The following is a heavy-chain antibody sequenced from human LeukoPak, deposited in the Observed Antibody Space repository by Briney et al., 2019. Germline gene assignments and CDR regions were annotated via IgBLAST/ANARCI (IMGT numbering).Heavy chain of an antibody. D-gene: IGHD1-26*01. CDR2: IDPNDGGT. J-gene: IGHJ5*02. Sequence: ASVKVFCKASGYTFTGHFIQWVRQAPGQGPEWMGRIDPNDGGTNYAQKFQGRVTMTRDTSISTAYMKLSSLRSDDTAVYYCARGSDSGTPRWFDPWGQGTLVTV. V-gene: IGHV1-2*06. CDR3: ARGSDSGTPRWFDP. CDR1: GYTFTGHF.